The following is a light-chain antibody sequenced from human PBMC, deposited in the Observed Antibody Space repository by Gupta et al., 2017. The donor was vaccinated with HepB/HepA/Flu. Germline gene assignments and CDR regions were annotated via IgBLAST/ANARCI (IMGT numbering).Light chain of an antibody. V-gene: IGKV3-20*01. J-gene: IGKJ4*01. CDR1: QTIRSSY. CDR2: GAS. CDR3: QQESNSGLT. Sequence: PGERATLSCRASQTIRSSYVAWYHQKPGQAPRLLIYGASSRATGVPDRFSGSGSGPEFTLIINRREPEDSAMYYCQQESNSGLTFGRGTKVDIK.